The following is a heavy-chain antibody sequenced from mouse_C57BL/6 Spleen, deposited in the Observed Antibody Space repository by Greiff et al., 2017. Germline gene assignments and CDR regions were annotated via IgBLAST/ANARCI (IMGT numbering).Heavy chain of an antibody. D-gene: IGHD3-2*02. J-gene: IGHJ4*01. CDR3: ARFKTAQATRAMDY. CDR2: IYPGSGST. Sequence: QVQLQQPGAELVKPGASVKMSCKASGYTFTSYWITWVKQRPGQGLAWIGDIYPGSGSTNYNEKLKSKATLTVDTSSSTAYMQLSSLTSEDSAVYYCARFKTAQATRAMDYWGQGTSVTVSS. CDR1: GYTFTSYW. V-gene: IGHV1-55*01.